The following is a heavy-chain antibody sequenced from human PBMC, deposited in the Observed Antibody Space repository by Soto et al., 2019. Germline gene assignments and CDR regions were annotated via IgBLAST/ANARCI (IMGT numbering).Heavy chain of an antibody. CDR1: GYSISSGYY. J-gene: IGHJ5*02. CDR2: IYHSGST. V-gene: IGHV4-38-2*01. D-gene: IGHD6-19*01. CDR3: ARVMGIAVAGTWFDP. Sequence: SETLSLTCAVSGYSISSGYYWGWIRQPPGKGLEWIGSIYHSGSTYYNPSLKSRVAISVDTSKNQFSLKLSSVTTADTAVYYCARVMGIAVAGTWFDPWGQGTLVTVSS.